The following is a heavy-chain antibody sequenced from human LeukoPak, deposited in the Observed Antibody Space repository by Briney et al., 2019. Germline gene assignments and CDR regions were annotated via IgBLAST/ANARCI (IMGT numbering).Heavy chain of an antibody. CDR3: AIWGGGSSVAAVFDF. J-gene: IGHJ5*01. CDR1: GFA. Sequence: PGMSLRLSCAASGFAIHWVRQSPGKGLEWVAVISYDGSDKYYADSVKGRFTISRDSSKSTVFLQMNSLRAEDTAVYYCAIWGGGSSVAAVFDFWGQGTLVTVSS. D-gene: IGHD6-25*01. V-gene: IGHV3-30*04. CDR2: ISYDGSDK.